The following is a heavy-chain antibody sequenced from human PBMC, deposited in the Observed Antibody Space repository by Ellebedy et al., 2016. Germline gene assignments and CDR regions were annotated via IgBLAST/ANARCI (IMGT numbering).Heavy chain of an antibody. CDR3: ARDGEYCSSGSCYFDY. CDR2: ISAYNGNT. Sequence: ASVKVSCKASGYTFTSYGISWVRQAPGQGLEWMGWISAYNGNTNYAQKLQGRVTMTTDTSTSTAYMELRSLRSDDTAVYYCARDGEYCSSGSCYFDYWGQGTLVTVSS. J-gene: IGHJ4*02. CDR1: GYTFTSYG. D-gene: IGHD2-15*01. V-gene: IGHV1-18*01.